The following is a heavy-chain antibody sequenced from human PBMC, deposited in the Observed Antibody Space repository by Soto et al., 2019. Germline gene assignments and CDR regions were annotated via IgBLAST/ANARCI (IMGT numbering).Heavy chain of an antibody. Sequence: GGSLRLSCAASGFTFSSYAMSWVRQAPGKGLEWVSAISGSGGSTYYADSVKGRFTISRDNSKNTLYLQMNSLRAEDTAVYYCAKAMLDIVVVPAAIVFDYWGQGTLVTVSS. CDR3: AKAMLDIVVVPAAIVFDY. CDR1: GFTFSSYA. CDR2: ISGSGGST. D-gene: IGHD2-2*03. V-gene: IGHV3-23*01. J-gene: IGHJ4*02.